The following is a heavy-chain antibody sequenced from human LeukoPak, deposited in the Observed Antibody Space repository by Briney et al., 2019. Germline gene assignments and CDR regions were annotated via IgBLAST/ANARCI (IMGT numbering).Heavy chain of an antibody. J-gene: IGHJ6*02. CDR3: AKNFQVVPAAEYYYYGMDV. V-gene: IGHV3-48*01. CDR1: GFTFSSFS. CDR2: ITTTSTTI. Sequence: PGGSLRLSCAVSGFTFSSFSMSWVRQAPGKGLEWVSFITTTSTTIYYADSVKGRFTISRDNSKNTLYLQMNSLRAEDTAVYYCAKNFQVVPAAEYYYYGMDVWGQGTTVTVSS. D-gene: IGHD2-2*01.